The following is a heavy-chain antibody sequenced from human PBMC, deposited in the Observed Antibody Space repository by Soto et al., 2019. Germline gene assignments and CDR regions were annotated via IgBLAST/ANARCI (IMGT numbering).Heavy chain of an antibody. CDR1: GFTFSSYS. V-gene: IGHV3-48*02. D-gene: IGHD2-15*01. Sequence: EVQLVESGGGLVQPGGSLRLSCAASGFTFSSYSMNWVRQAPGKGLEWVSYINSGSSTIYYADSVKGRFTISRDNAKNSLYLQMNSLRDEDTAVYYCARDAPRCSGGSCFAFWGQGTLVTVSS. CDR2: INSGSSTI. CDR3: ARDAPRCSGGSCFAF. J-gene: IGHJ4*02.